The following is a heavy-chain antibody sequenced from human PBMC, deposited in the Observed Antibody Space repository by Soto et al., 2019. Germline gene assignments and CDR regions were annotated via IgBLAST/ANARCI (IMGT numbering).Heavy chain of an antibody. CDR2: INTGNGNT. CDR3: ARDVLAFGWLNDYWDY. D-gene: IGHD3-3*01. J-gene: IGHJ4*02. Sequence: ASVKVSCKASGYTFTSYFIHWVRQAPGQRLEWMGWINTGNGNTKYSQQLQGRVTMTTDTSTSTAYMELRSLTSDDTAVYYCARDVLAFGWLNDYWDYWGQGTLVTVSS. CDR1: GYTFTSYF. V-gene: IGHV1-3*04.